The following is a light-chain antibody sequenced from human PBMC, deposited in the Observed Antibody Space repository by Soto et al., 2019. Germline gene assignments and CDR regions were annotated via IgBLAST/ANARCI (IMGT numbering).Light chain of an antibody. CDR3: QQYGGSPPYN. J-gene: IGKJ2*01. V-gene: IGKV3-15*01. CDR2: GAS. CDR1: QSVSSN. Sequence: EIVMTQSPATLSVSPGERATLSCRASQSVSSNLAWYQQKPGQAPSLLIYGASTRATGTPARFSGSGSGTEFTLTISSLQSEDFAVYYCQQYGGSPPYNFGQGTKLEI.